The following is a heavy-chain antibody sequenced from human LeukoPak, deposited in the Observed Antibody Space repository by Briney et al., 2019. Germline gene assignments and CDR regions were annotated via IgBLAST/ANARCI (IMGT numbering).Heavy chain of an antibody. CDR2: IKQDGSEK. V-gene: IGHV3-7*01. D-gene: IGHD2-2*01. J-gene: IGHJ4*02. CDR1: GFTFSSYA. Sequence: PGGSLRLSCAASGFTFSSYAMSWVRQAPGKGLEWVANIKQDGSEKYYVDSEKGRFTISRDNAKNSLYLQMNSLRAEDAAVYYCARDGAVILVPAIAFDYWGQGTLVTVSS. CDR3: ARDGAVILVPAIAFDY.